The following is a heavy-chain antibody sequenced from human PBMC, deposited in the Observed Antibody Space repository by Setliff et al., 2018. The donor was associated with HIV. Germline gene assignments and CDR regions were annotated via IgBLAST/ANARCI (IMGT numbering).Heavy chain of an antibody. CDR3: ARHSPSDY. Sequence: PSETLSLTCTVSGDSISTDYWTWIRQPPGKGLEWIGYIYNSASTSYNPSLKSRVTISVDPSKNQFSLKLSSVTAADTAMYYCARHSPSDYWGQGTLVTVSS. J-gene: IGHJ4*02. V-gene: IGHV4-59*08. CDR2: IYNSAST. CDR1: GDSISTDY.